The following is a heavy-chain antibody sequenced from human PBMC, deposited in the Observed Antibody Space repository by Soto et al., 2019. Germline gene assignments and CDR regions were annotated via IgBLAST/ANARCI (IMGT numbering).Heavy chain of an antibody. V-gene: IGHV3-21*01. Sequence: GGSLRLSCAASGFTFSSYSMNWVRQAPGKGLEWVSSISSSSSYIYYADSVKGRFTISRGNAKNSLYLQMNSLRAEDTAVYYCARDLKITIFGVANPQFDYWGQGTLVTVSS. CDR1: GFTFSSYS. J-gene: IGHJ4*02. CDR2: ISSSSSYI. D-gene: IGHD3-3*01. CDR3: ARDLKITIFGVANPQFDY.